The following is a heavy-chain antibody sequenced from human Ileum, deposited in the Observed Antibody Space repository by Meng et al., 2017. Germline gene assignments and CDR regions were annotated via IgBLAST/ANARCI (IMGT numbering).Heavy chain of an antibody. D-gene: IGHD2-21*01. CDR3: VRNEGYSLGD. J-gene: IGHJ4*02. Sequence: QVELQESGPGLVKPPGTLSLACAVAGDSISSRDWWSWVRQPPGKGLEWIGEISQESGRTNYNPSLKSRVTISLDKSKNQFSLNLNSVTAADTAVYYCVRNEGYSLGDWGQGTLVTVSS. CDR2: ISQESGRT. V-gene: IGHV4-4*03. CDR1: GDSISSRDW.